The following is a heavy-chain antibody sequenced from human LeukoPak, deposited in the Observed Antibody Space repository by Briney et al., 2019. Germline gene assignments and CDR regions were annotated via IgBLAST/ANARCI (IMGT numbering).Heavy chain of an antibody. CDR2: ISYDGSNR. D-gene: IGHD6-19*01. J-gene: IGHJ4*02. V-gene: IGHV3-30-3*01. CDR3: ARDTWRQWLVAWYFDY. CDR1: GFTFSSYA. Sequence: GGSLRLSCAASGFTFSSYAMHWVRQAPGKGLEGVAVISYDGSNRYYADSVKGRFTISRDNSKNTLYLQMNSLRAKDTAVYYCARDTWRQWLVAWYFDYWGQGTLVTVSS.